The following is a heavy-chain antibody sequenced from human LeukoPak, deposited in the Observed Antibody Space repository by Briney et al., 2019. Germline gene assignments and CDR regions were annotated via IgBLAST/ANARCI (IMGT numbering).Heavy chain of an antibody. CDR1: GASISNYY. Sequence: PSETLSLTCTVSGASISNYYCSWIRQSPEKGLEWMGHIHSSGVSSYYPSLKSGLTLSIDTSRNQLSLELPSVTAADTGVYFCARLGSYHDFWGQGALVTVSS. CDR2: IHSSGVS. D-gene: IGHD1-26*01. V-gene: IGHV4-4*09. CDR3: ARLGSYHDF. J-gene: IGHJ4*02.